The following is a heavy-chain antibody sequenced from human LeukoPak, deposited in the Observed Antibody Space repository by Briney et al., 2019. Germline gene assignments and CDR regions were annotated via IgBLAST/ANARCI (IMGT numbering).Heavy chain of an antibody. Sequence: PGGSLRLSCAASGFTFSSYAMSWVRQAPGKGLEWVSGISGSGGSTYDADSVKGRFTISRDNSKNTLYLQMNSLRAEDTAVYYCARASYYYDSSGYYYLQYYFDYWGQGTLVTVSS. V-gene: IGHV3-23*01. CDR1: GFTFSSYA. J-gene: IGHJ4*02. D-gene: IGHD3-22*01. CDR2: ISGSGGST. CDR3: ARASYYYDSSGYYYLQYYFDY.